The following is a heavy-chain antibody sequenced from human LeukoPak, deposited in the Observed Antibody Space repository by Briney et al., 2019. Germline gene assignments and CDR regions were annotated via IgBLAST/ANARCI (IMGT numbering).Heavy chain of an antibody. CDR2: ISYDGSNK. CDR1: GFTFNNYA. J-gene: IGHJ4*02. D-gene: IGHD3/OR15-3a*01. Sequence: PGESLRLSCAASGFTFNNYAMHWVRQAPGKGLQWVAVISYDGSNKYYADSVKGRFTISRDNSKNTLYLQMSSLRAEDTAVYYCARDSGFSGTQRGEYWGQGTLVTVSS. CDR3: ARDSGFSGTQRGEY. V-gene: IGHV3-30*04.